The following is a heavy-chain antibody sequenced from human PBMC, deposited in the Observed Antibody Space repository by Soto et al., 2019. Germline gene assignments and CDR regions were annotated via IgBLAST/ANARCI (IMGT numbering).Heavy chain of an antibody. V-gene: IGHV3-30-3*01. CDR1: GFTFSDYA. J-gene: IGHJ5*02. CDR3: ARVDSRGILDP. CDR2: ISSDGTIK. Sequence: GGSLRLSCAASGFTFSDYAMYWVRQAPGEGLEWVAIISSDGTIKYSADSVKGRFTISRDNSKNTVFLQMDSLRADDTAMFYCARVDSRGILDPWAQGTPVPVSS. D-gene: IGHD3-22*01.